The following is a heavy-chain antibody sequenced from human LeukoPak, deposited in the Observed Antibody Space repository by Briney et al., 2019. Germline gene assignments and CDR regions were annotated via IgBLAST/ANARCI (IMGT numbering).Heavy chain of an antibody. CDR2: IKQDGSEK. CDR1: GFTFSSYW. J-gene: IGHJ6*03. CDR3: ARDSSSWYGYYYYMDV. Sequence: PGGSLRLSCAASGFTFSSYWMSWVRQAPGKGLEWVGNIKQDGSEKYYVDSVKGRFTISRDNAKNSLYLQMNSLRAEDTAVYYCARDSSSWYGYYYYMDVWGKGTTVTVSS. V-gene: IGHV3-7*01. D-gene: IGHD6-13*01.